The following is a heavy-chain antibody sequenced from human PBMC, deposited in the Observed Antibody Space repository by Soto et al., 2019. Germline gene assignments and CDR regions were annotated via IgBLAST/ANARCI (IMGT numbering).Heavy chain of an antibody. D-gene: IGHD2-8*01. V-gene: IGHV3-74*01. CDR2: MNSDGSDT. Sequence: PGGSLRLSCAASGFTFSSYWMHWVRQAPGKGLVWVSRMNSDGSDTNYADSVKGRFTISRDNAKNTVYLQMNSLRVEDTAVYCCAREGMGFSNWFDPRGQGTLVTVSS. CDR3: AREGMGFSNWFDP. J-gene: IGHJ5*02. CDR1: GFTFSSYW.